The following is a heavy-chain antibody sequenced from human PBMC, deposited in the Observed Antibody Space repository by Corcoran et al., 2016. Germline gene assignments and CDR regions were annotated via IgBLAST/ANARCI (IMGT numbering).Heavy chain of an antibody. CDR3: ARDYAWQGCGELFYPRSLFDY. J-gene: IGHJ4*02. CDR2: INAGNGNT. D-gene: IGHD3-10*01. CDR1: GYTFTSYA. Sequence: QVQLVQSGAEVKKPGASVKVSCKASGYTFTSYAMHWVRQAPGQRLEWMGWINAGNGNTKYSQKFQGRVTITRDTSASTAYMELSSLRSEDTAVYYCARDYAWQGCGELFYPRSLFDYWGQGTLVTVSA. V-gene: IGHV1-3*01.